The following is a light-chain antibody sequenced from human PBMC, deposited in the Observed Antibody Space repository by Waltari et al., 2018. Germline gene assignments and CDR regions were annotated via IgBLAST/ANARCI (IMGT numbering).Light chain of an antibody. CDR2: HVS. CDR1: SSDVGGYNY. J-gene: IGLJ2*01. CDR3: CSYAGSYTLV. Sequence: QSALTQPRSVSGSPGQSVTIPCTGTSSDVGGYNYVPWHQQHPGNAPKLMICHVSKRPSRVPDRFSGSKSGNTASLTISGLQAEDEADYYCCSYAGSYTLVFGGGTKLTVL. V-gene: IGLV2-11*01.